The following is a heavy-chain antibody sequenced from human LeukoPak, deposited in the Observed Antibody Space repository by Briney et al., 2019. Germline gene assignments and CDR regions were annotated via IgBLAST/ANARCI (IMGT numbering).Heavy chain of an antibody. D-gene: IGHD5-18*01. V-gene: IGHV3-23*01. CDR3: AKGEVSYGQHGYFDY. CDR2: ISGSGSNT. Sequence: PGGSLRLSCAASGFTFSGYAMSWVRQAPGKGLEWVSAISGSGSNTYYADSVKGRFTISRDNSKNTLYLQMNSLRAEDTAVYYCAKGEVSYGQHGYFDYWGQGTLVTVSS. J-gene: IGHJ4*02. CDR1: GFTFSGYA.